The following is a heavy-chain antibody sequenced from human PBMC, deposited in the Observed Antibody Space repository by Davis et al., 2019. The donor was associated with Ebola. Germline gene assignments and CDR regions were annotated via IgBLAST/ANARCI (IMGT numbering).Heavy chain of an antibody. CDR1: GFTFSSYA. CDR3: AKDRRMVVRWFDY. D-gene: IGHD3-22*01. V-gene: IGHV3-23*01. Sequence: GESLKISCAASGFTFSSYAMSWVRQAPGKGLEWVSAISGSGGSTYYADSVKGRFTISRDNSKNTLYLQMNSLRAEDTAVYYCAKDRRMVVRWFDYWGQGTLVTVSS. CDR2: ISGSGGST. J-gene: IGHJ4*02.